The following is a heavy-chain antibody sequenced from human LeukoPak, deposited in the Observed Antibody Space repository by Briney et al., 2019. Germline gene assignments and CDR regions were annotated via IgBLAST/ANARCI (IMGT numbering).Heavy chain of an antibody. D-gene: IGHD3-9*01. CDR1: GVSISSGGYS. Sequence: ASQTLSLTCAVSGVSISSGGYSWSWLRQPPGKGLEWIGYIYHSGSTYYNPSLKSRVTISVDRSKNQFSLKLSSVTAADTAVYYCARLFSYWFDLWGQGTLVTVSS. CDR3: ARLFSYWFDL. J-gene: IGHJ5*02. V-gene: IGHV4-30-2*01. CDR2: IYHSGST.